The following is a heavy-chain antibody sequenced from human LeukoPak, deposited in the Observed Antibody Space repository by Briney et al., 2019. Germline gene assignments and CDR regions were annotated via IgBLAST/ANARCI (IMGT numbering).Heavy chain of an antibody. Sequence: ASVKVSCKATGYTFTSYDINWVRQATGQGLEWMGWMNPNSGNTGYAQKFQGRVTITRNTSISTAYMELSSLRSEDTAVYYCARVLKGGVVNAFDIWGQGTMVTVSS. CDR2: MNPNSGNT. CDR3: ARVLKGGVVNAFDI. D-gene: IGHD3-3*01. J-gene: IGHJ3*02. V-gene: IGHV1-8*03. CDR1: GYTFTSYD.